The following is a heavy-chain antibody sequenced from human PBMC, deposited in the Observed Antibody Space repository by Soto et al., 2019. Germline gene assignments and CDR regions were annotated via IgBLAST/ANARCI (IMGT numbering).Heavy chain of an antibody. CDR3: ARGPGGFGEFSLDY. CDR2: IYSGGST. CDR1: GGSITTYY. J-gene: IGHJ4*02. D-gene: IGHD3-10*01. V-gene: IGHV4-4*07. Sequence: QVQLQEWGPGLVKPSETLSLTCTVSGGSITTYYWSWIRQPAGKGLEWFGRIYSGGSTNYNPSLRRRAPVSVDISKTQFPLKLISVPAANTAFFYWARGPGGFGEFSLDYGARGPLATFS.